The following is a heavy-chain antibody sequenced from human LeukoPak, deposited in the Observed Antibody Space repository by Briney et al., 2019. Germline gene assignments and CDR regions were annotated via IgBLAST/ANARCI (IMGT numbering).Heavy chain of an antibody. D-gene: IGHD5-24*01. Sequence: SETLPLTCTVSGGSISSYYWSWIRQPPGKGLEYIGYIYYTGSTSYNPSLKSRVTISVDTSKNQFSLKLSSVTAADTAVYYCARAGPRRDGYNLDYWGQGTLVTVSS. V-gene: IGHV4-59*01. CDR2: IYYTGST. CDR3: ARAGPRRDGYNLDY. CDR1: GGSISSYY. J-gene: IGHJ4*02.